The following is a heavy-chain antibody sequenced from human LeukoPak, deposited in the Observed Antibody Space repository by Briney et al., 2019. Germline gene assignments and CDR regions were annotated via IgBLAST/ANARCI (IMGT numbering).Heavy chain of an antibody. J-gene: IGHJ4*02. D-gene: IGHD4-17*01. CDR1: GFTFSRYV. CDR2: ISYDGSNK. V-gene: IGHV3-30-3*01. CDR3: ARDPVTQYYFDY. Sequence: GGSLRLSCAASGFTFSRYVMHWVRQAPGKGLEWVAVISYDGSNKYYADSVKGRFTISRDNSKNTLYLQMNSLRAEDTAVYYCARDPVTQYYFDYWGQGTLVTVSS.